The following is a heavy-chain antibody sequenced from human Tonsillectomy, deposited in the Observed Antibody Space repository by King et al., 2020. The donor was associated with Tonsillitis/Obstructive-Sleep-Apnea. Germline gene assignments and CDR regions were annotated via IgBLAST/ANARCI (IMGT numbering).Heavy chain of an antibody. D-gene: IGHD3-16*01. J-gene: IGHJ4*02. CDR2: IRRRAYSGTT. Sequence: DVQLVESGGGLEKPGRSLRLSCTASGLTFGDFAMSWFRQAPGKGLEWVGFIRRRAYSGTTDYAASVKGRFTISRDDSKSTAYLQMNSLKTEDTAVYYCTLYYDYIWGSPRYYFDDWGQGTLVTVSS. CDR3: TLYYDYIWGSPRYYFDD. CDR1: GLTFGDFA. V-gene: IGHV3-49*05.